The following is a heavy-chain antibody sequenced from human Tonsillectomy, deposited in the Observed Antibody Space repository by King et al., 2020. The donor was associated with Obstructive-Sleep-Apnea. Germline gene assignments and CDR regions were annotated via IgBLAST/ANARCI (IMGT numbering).Heavy chain of an antibody. CDR1: GFTFSSYA. CDR3: ARGTDYGDYVDAFDI. V-gene: IGHV3-30-3*01. D-gene: IGHD4-17*01. Sequence: VQLVESGGGVVQPGRSLRLSCAASGFTFSSYAIHWVRRAPGKGLEWVAVISYDGSNKYYPDSVKGRFTISRDNSRDTLYLQMNSLRAEDTAVYYCARGTDYGDYVDAFDIWGQGTMVTVSS. CDR2: ISYDGSNK. J-gene: IGHJ3*02.